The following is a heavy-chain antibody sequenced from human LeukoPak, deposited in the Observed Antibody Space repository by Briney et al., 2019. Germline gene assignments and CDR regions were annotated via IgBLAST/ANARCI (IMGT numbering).Heavy chain of an antibody. V-gene: IGHV4-34*01. CDR3: ARGGDNWNFY. Sequence: SETLSLTCAVYGGSFSGYYWSWIRQPPGKGLEWIGEINHSGSTNYNPSLKSRVTISADTSKNQFFLNLNSVTAADTAVYYCARGGDNWNFYWGQGTLVTVS. CDR2: INHSGST. D-gene: IGHD1-1*01. CDR1: GGSFSGYY. J-gene: IGHJ4*02.